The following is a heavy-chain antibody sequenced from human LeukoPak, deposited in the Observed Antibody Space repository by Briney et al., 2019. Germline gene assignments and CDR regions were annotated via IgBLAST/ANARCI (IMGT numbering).Heavy chain of an antibody. CDR2: ISYDGSNK. V-gene: IGHV3-30*01. Sequence: PGRSLRLSCAASGFTFSSYAMHWVRQAPGKGLEWVAVISYDGSNKYYADSVKGRFTISRDNSKNTLYLQMNSLRAEDTAVYYCSRSREWLVPFDYWGQGTLVTVSS. J-gene: IGHJ4*02. CDR1: GFTFSSYA. D-gene: IGHD6-19*01. CDR3: SRSREWLVPFDY.